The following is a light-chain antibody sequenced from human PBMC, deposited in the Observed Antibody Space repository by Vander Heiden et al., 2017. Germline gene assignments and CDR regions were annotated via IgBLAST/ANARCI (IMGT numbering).Light chain of an antibody. CDR2: EVP. V-gene: IGLV2-14*01. J-gene: IGLJ2*01. CDR1: TSDVGGYNY. Sequence: QSALAQPASVSGSPGQSINISCTGSTSDVGGYNYVSWYQQHPGKAPKLMIYEVPNRPSGVSNRFSGSKSGNTASLTSSGLQAEDEAHYYCSSYITSSTPVIFGGGTKLTVL. CDR3: SSYITSSTPVI.